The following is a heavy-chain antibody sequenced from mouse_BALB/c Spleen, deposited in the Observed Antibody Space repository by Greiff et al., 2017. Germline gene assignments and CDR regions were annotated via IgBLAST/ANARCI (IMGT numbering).Heavy chain of an antibody. V-gene: IGHV1S81*02. D-gene: IGHD2-14*01. Sequence: QVQLQQPGAELVKPGASVKLSCKASGYTFTSYWMHWVKRRPGQGLEWIGEINPSNGRTNYNEKFKSKATLTVDKSSSTAYMQLSSLTSEDSAVYYCARGDYRYYFDYGGQGTTLTVSS. J-gene: IGHJ2*01. CDR1: GYTFTSYW. CDR3: ARGDYRYYFDY. CDR2: INPSNGRT.